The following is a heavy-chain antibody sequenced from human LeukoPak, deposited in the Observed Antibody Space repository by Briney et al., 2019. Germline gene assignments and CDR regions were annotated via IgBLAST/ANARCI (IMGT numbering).Heavy chain of an antibody. V-gene: IGHV3-30*02. J-gene: IGHJ4*02. CDR1: GFTFSSYG. D-gene: IGHD6-6*01. Sequence: PGGSLRLSCAASGFTFSSYGMHWVRQAPGKGLEWVAFIRYDGSNKYYAGSVKGRFTISRDNSKNTLYLQMNSLRAEDTAAYYCAKDSSIAARLGYYFDYWGQGTLVTVSS. CDR3: AKDSSIAARLGYYFDY. CDR2: IRYDGSNK.